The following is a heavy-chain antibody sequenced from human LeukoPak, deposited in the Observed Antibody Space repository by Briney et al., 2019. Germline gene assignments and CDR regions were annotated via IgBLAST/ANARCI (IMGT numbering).Heavy chain of an antibody. CDR1: GYTFTGYY. J-gene: IGHJ4*02. Sequence: ASVKVSCKASGYTFTGYYMHWVRQAPGQGLEWMGRINPNSGGTNYAQKFQGRVTMTRDTSIGTAYMELSRLRSDDTAVYYCARVVRFWLVQRGFDYWGQGTLVTVSS. D-gene: IGHD6-19*01. V-gene: IGHV1-2*06. CDR2: INPNSGGT. CDR3: ARVVRFWLVQRGFDY.